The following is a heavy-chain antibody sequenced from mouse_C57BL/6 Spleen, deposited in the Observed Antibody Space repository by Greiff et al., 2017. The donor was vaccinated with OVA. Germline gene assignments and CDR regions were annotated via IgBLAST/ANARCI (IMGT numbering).Heavy chain of an antibody. Sequence: EVQGVESGGGLVKPGGSLKLSCAASGFTFSSYAMSWVRQTPEKRLESVATISDGGSYTYYPDNVKGRFTISRDNAKNNLYLQMSHLKSEDTAMYYCARDRLYYDYDGYAMDYWGQGTSVTVSS. CDR2: ISDGGSYT. D-gene: IGHD2-4*01. CDR3: ARDRLYYDYDGYAMDY. J-gene: IGHJ4*01. CDR1: GFTFSSYA. V-gene: IGHV5-4*01.